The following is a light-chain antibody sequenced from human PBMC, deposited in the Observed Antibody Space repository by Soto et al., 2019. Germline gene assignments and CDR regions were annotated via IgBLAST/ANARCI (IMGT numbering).Light chain of an antibody. Sequence: EIVMTQSPATLSVSPGERATLSCRASQSVSSNLAWYQQKPGQAPRLLIYTASTRATCIPARFSGSGSGTEFTLTISSLQSEDFAVSYCQQYNKWPPYTFGQGTKLEIK. CDR2: TAS. V-gene: IGKV3-15*01. J-gene: IGKJ2*01. CDR3: QQYNKWPPYT. CDR1: QSVSSN.